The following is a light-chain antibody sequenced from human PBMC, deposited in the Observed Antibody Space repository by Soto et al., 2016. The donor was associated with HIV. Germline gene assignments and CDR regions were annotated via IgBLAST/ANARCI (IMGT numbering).Light chain of an antibody. Sequence: SSELTQDPAVSVALGQTVRITCQGDSLREFYATWYQQKPGQAPVLVIYGENSRPSGIPDRFSGSSSGNTASLTITGAQAEDEADYYCHSRXNGGSVFGTGTKVTVL. CDR3: HSRXNGGSV. J-gene: IGLJ1*01. CDR2: GEN. CDR1: SLREFY. V-gene: IGLV3-19*01.